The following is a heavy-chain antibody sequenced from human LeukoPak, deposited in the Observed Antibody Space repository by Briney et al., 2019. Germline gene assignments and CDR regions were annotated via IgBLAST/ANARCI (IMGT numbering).Heavy chain of an antibody. Sequence: SVKVSCKASRGTFSSYAICWVRQAPGQGVEWMGRIIPILGIANYAQKFQGRVTITADKSTSTAYMELSSLRSEDTAVYYCASPSHYYDSSGYYPFDYWGQGTLVTVSS. D-gene: IGHD3-22*01. V-gene: IGHV1-69*04. CDR1: RGTFSSYA. CDR2: IIPILGIA. CDR3: ASPSHYYDSSGYYPFDY. J-gene: IGHJ4*02.